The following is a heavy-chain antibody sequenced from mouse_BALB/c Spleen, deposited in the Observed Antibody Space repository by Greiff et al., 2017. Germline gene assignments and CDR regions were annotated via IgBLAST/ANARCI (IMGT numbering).Heavy chain of an antibody. CDR2: IWSGGST. J-gene: IGHJ1*01. V-gene: IGHV2-2*02. Sequence: QVQLKESGPGLVQPSQSLSITCTVSGFSLTRYGVHWVRQSPGKGLEWLGVIWSGGSTDYNAAFISRLSISKDNSKSQVFFKMNSLQANDTAIYYCARDDGYWYFDVWGAGTTVTVSS. D-gene: IGHD2-3*01. CDR3: ARDDGYWYFDV. CDR1: GFSLTRYG.